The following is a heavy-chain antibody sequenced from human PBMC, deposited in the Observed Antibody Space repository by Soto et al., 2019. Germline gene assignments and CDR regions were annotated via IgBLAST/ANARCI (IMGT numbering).Heavy chain of an antibody. CDR1: GTSISSYY. CDR3: ARYNSYAIDY. CDR2: IHYSGTT. J-gene: IGHJ4*02. V-gene: IGHV4-59*01. Sequence: TLXLTCHVSGTSISSYYWSWIRQPPGKGLEWIANIHYSGTTNYNPSLASRVTLSVDTSKNQFSLKMTSVTAADRAMYFCARYNSYAIDYWGRGTLVTVSS. D-gene: IGHD2-8*01.